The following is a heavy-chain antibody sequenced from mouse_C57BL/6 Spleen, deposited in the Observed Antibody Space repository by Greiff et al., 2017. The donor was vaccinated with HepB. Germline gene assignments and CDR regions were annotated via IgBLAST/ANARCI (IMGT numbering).Heavy chain of an antibody. CDR2: IDPETGGT. CDR1: GYTFTDYE. Sequence: QVQLQQSGAELVRPGASVTLSCKASGYTFTDYEMHWVKQTPVHGLEWIGAIDPETGGTAYNQKFKGKAILTADKSSSTAYMELRSLTSEDSAVYYCTRNGSSYGDYWGQGTTLTVSS. CDR3: TRNGSSYGDY. V-gene: IGHV1-15*01. J-gene: IGHJ2*01. D-gene: IGHD1-1*01.